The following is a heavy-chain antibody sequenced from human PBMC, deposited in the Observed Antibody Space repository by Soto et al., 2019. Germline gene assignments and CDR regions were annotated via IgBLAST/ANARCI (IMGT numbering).Heavy chain of an antibody. CDR2: IYYSGRT. CDR3: ARGATAMVDY. CDR1: GGSVSSGSHY. Sequence: QVQLQESGPGLVKPSETLSLTCTVSGGSVSSGSHYWSWIRQPPGKGLEWIGYIYYSGRTNYNPSLKRRVPISVDPYKNRYSRKRSSVAAADTAVEYCARGATAMVDYWGQGTLVTVSS. V-gene: IGHV4-61*01. J-gene: IGHJ4*02. D-gene: IGHD5-18*01.